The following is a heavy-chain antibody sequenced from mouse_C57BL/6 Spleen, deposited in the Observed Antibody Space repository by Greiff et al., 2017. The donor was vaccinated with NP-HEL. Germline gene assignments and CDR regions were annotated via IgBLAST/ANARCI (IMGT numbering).Heavy chain of an antibody. D-gene: IGHD1-1*02. J-gene: IGHJ4*01. Sequence: EVMLVESGGGLVQPGGSLSLSCAASGFTFTDYYMSWVRQPPGKALEWLGFIRNKANGYTTEYSASVKGRFTISRDNSQSILYLQRNALRAEDIATYYCARHYGDYAMDYWGQGTSVTVSS. CDR3: ARHYGDYAMDY. CDR1: GFTFTDYY. V-gene: IGHV7-3*01. CDR2: IRNKANGYTT.